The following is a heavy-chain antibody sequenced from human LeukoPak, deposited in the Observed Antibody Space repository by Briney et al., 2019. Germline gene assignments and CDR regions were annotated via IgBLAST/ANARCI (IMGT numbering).Heavy chain of an antibody. J-gene: IGHJ6*03. CDR3: ARAGSSSWYGGYYYYYMDV. V-gene: IGHV4-30-2*01. CDR2: IYHSGST. Sequence: PSETLSLTCTVSGGSISSGGYYWSWIWQPPGKGLEWIGYIYHSGSTYYNPSLKSRVTISVDRSKNQFSLKLSSVTAADTAVYYCARAGSSSWYGGYYYYYMDVWGKGTTVTVSS. D-gene: IGHD6-13*01. CDR1: GGSISSGGYY.